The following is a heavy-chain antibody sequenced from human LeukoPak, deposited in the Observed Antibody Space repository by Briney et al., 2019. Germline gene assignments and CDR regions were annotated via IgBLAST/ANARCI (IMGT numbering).Heavy chain of an antibody. CDR2: ISSSSSYI. J-gene: IGHJ6*03. Sequence: PGGSLRLSCAASGFTFSSYSMNWVRQAPGKGLEWVSSISSSSSYIYYADSVKGRFTISRDNAKNSLYLQMNSLRAEDTAVYYCARDGSSWKNYYYYYMDVWGKGTTVTVSS. V-gene: IGHV3-21*01. CDR1: GFTFSSYS. D-gene: IGHD6-13*01. CDR3: ARDGSSWKNYYYYYMDV.